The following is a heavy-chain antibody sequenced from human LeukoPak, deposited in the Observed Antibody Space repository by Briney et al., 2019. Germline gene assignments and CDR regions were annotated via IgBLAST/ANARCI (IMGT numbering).Heavy chain of an antibody. CDR3: ARAHYDFWSGYHRDNWFDP. V-gene: IGHV4-39*01. CDR1: GGSISSSSYY. Sequence: SETLSLTCTVSGGSISSSSYYWGWIRQPPGKGLEWIGIIYYSGSTYYNPSLKSRVTISVDTSKNQFSLKLSSVTAADTAVYYCARAHYDFWSGYHRDNWFDPWGQGTLVTVSS. J-gene: IGHJ5*02. CDR2: IYYSGST. D-gene: IGHD3-3*01.